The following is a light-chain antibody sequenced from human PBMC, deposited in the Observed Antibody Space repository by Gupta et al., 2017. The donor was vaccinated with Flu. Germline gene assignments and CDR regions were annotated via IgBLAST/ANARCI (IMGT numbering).Light chain of an antibody. CDR2: GAS. CDR1: QSVSSSY. V-gene: IGKV3-20*01. CDR3: QQYGSSPTWT. J-gene: IGKJ1*01. Sequence: EIVLTQSPGTLSLSPGERATLSCRASQSVSSSYLAWYQQKPGQAPRLLIYGASSRATGIPDRFSGSGCGTDFTLTISRREPEDFAVYYCQQYGSSPTWTFGQGTKVEIK.